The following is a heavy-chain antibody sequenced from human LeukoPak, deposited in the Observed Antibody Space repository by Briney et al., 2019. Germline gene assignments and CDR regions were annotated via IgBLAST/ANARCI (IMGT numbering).Heavy chain of an antibody. J-gene: IGHJ4*02. D-gene: IGHD3-10*01. V-gene: IGHV4-59*01. CDR3: ARHINTMATPFDY. CDR2: IYYSGST. CDR1: GGSISSYY. Sequence: TSETLSLTCTVSGGSISSYYWSWIRQPPGKGLEWIGYIYYSGSTNYNPSLKSRVTISVDTSKNQFSLKLSSVTAADTAVYYCARHINTMATPFDYWGQGTLVTVSS.